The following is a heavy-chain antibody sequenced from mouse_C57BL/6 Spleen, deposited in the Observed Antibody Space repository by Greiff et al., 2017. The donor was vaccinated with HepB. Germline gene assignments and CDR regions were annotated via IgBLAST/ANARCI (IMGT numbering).Heavy chain of an antibody. J-gene: IGHJ4*01. CDR1: GYTFTDYN. CDR3: ARRKLTIYAMDY. Sequence: VQLQQSGPELVKPGASVKIPCKASGYTFTDYNMDWVKQSHGKSLEWIGDINPNNGGTIYNQKFKGKATLTVDKSSSTAYMERRSLTSEDTAVYYCARRKLTIYAMDYWGQGTSVTVSS. V-gene: IGHV1-18*01. D-gene: IGHD1-1*01. CDR2: INPNNGGT.